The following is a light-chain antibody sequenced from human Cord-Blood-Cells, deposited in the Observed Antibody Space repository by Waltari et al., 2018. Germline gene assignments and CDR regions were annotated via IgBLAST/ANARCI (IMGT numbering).Light chain of an antibody. Sequence: QSDLTQPASVSGSPGQSITISCTGTSSDVGLYNLVPWCQQHPEKAPKRMIYDGSKRASGGSNRFSGSKSGNAASLTIAGLQAEDEADYYCCSYAGSSTWVFGGGTKLTV. J-gene: IGLJ3*02. CDR2: DGS. CDR3: CSYAGSSTWV. V-gene: IGLV2-23*01. CDR1: SSDVGLYNL.